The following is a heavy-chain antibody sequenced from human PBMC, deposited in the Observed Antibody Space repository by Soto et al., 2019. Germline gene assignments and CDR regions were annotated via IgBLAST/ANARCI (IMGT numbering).Heavy chain of an antibody. Sequence: ASVKVSCKASGYTFTSYGISWVRQAPGQGLEWMGWISAYNGNTNYAQKLQGRVNMTTDTSTSTAYMELRSLRSDDTAMYYCARDVPRHNWFDPWGQGTLVTVSS. V-gene: IGHV1-18*01. CDR2: ISAYNGNT. CDR1: GYTFTSYG. CDR3: ARDVPRHNWFDP. J-gene: IGHJ5*02.